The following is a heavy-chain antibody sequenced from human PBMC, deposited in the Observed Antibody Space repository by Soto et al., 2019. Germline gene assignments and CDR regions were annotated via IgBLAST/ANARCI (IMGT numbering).Heavy chain of an antibody. Sequence: PSLTLPLTCTVSRASVTSSRYYWGWVRQPPGTGLERSGNIYDSGSTSYYNPSLKSRGTMSSDPSKGRFSLNLGSVTAADTALYFCVSSAFGESLSPPHYNYYYALDVWGQGTAVTVAS. V-gene: IGHV4-39*01. CDR2: IYDSGSTS. CDR3: VSSAFGESLSPPHYNYYYALDV. CDR1: RASVTSSRYY. D-gene: IGHD3-10*01. J-gene: IGHJ6*02.